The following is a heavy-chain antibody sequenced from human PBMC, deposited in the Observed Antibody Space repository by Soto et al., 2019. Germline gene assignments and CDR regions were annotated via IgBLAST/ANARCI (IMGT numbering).Heavy chain of an antibody. V-gene: IGHV5-51*01. CDR1: GYSFTSYW. J-gene: IGHJ3*02. CDR2: IYPGDSDT. D-gene: IGHD2-15*01. CDR3: ARRSVAAVHRDAFDI. Sequence: PGESLKISCKGSGYSFTSYWIGWVSQMPGKGLEWMGIIYPGDSDTRYSPSFQGQVTISADKSISTAYLQWSSLKASDTAMYYCARRSVAAVHRDAFDIWGQGTMVTVSS.